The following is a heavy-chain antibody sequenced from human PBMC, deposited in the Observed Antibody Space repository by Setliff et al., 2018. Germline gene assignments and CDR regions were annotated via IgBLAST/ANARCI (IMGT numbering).Heavy chain of an antibody. J-gene: IGHJ3*02. CDR1: GGSISSGSYY. CDR2: IYYSGST. Sequence: SETLSLTCTVSGGSISSGSYYWGWIRQHPGKGLEWIGCIYYSGSTYYNPSLKSRVTISVDTSKNQFSLKLSSVTAADTAVYYCARVARVVLSRNAFDIWGQGTMVTVSS. V-gene: IGHV4-31*03. D-gene: IGHD2-2*01. CDR3: ARVARVVLSRNAFDI.